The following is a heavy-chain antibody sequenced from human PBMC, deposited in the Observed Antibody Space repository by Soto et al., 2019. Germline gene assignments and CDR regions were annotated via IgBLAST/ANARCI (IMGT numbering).Heavy chain of an antibody. CDR2: IRSKANSYAT. D-gene: IGHD2-15*01. J-gene: IGHJ5*02. V-gene: IGHV3-73*01. Sequence: PGGSLRLSCAASGFTFSGSAMHWVRQASGKGLEWVGRIRSKANSYATAYAASVKGRFTISRDDSKNTAYLQMNSLKTEDTAVYYCTSPVGYCSGGSCYPAFDPWGQGTLVTVSS. CDR3: TSPVGYCSGGSCYPAFDP. CDR1: GFTFSGSA.